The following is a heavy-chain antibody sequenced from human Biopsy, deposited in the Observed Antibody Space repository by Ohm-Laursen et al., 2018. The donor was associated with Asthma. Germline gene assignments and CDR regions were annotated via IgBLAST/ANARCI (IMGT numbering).Heavy chain of an antibody. V-gene: IGHV3-30-3*01. CDR3: ARDIVATMIGYYYYGMDV. D-gene: IGHD5-12*01. CDR2: ISYDGSNK. J-gene: IGHJ6*02. CDR1: GFTFSSYA. Sequence: SLRLSCSAPGFTFSSYAMHWVRQAPGKGLEWVAVISYDGSNKYYADSVKGRFTISRDNSKNTLYLQMNSPRAEDTAVYYCARDIVATMIGYYYYGMDVWGQGTTVTVSS.